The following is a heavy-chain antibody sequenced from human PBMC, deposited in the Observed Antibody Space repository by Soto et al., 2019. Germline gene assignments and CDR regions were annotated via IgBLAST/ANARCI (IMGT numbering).Heavy chain of an antibody. CDR1: GGTFSSYA. D-gene: IGHD2-21*02. CDR3: ARAPGGGVTAIPAY. CDR2: IIPIFGTA. V-gene: IGHV1-69*01. J-gene: IGHJ4*02. Sequence: QVQLVQSGAEVKKPGSSVKVSCKASGGTFSSYAISWVRQAPGQGLEWMGGIIPIFGTANYAQKFQGRGTITADESTSTAYMELSSLRSEDTAVYYWARAPGGGVTAIPAYWGQGTLVTVSS.